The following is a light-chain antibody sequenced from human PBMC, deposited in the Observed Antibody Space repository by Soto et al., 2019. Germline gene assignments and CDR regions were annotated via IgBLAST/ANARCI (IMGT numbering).Light chain of an antibody. CDR3: SSYTSSNTLL. V-gene: IGLV2-14*01. CDR1: SSDVGGYNY. Sequence: QSALTQPASVSGSPGQSITISCTGTSSDVGGYNYVSWYQQYPGKAPKVMIYDVSNRPSGVSNRFSGSKSGNTASLTISGLQAEDEADYYCSSYTSSNTLLFGGGNKLTVL. CDR2: DVS. J-gene: IGLJ2*01.